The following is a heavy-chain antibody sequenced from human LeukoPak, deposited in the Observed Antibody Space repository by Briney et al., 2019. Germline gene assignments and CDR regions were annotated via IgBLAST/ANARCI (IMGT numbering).Heavy chain of an antibody. D-gene: IGHD3-10*01. J-gene: IGHJ4*02. CDR3: ARDSAGRFGDPPQIFDY. Sequence: PSETLSLTCTVSGGSISSYYWSWIRQPPGKGLEWIGYIYYSGSTNYNPSLKSRVTISVDTSKNQFSLKLSSVTAADTAVYYCARDSAGRFGDPPQIFDYWGQGTLVTVSS. CDR1: GGSISSYY. CDR2: IYYSGST. V-gene: IGHV4-59*01.